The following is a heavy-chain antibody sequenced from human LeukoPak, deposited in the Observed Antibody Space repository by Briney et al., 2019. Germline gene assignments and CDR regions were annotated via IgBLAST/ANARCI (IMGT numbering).Heavy chain of an antibody. CDR2: IYTSGIT. Sequence: TGGSLRLSCAVSGFAFSSNFMSWVRQAPGKGPEWVSVIYTSGITYYADSVRGRFTISGDNSKNTLYLQMDSLTAEDTAVYYCAREDAGGTYSFDYWGRGILVTVSS. D-gene: IGHD1-26*01. CDR1: GFAFSSNF. CDR3: AREDAGGTYSFDY. J-gene: IGHJ4*02. V-gene: IGHV3-66*01.